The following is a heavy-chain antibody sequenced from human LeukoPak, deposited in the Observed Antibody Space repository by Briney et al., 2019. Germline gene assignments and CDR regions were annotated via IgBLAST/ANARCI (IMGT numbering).Heavy chain of an antibody. D-gene: IGHD6-19*01. V-gene: IGHV3-74*01. Sequence: GGSLRLSCEASGLTFSSYWMHWVRQASGKGLVWVSRINSDGSITSYADSVKGRFTISRDNAKNTLYLQMNSLRVEDTAMYYCARDGILVAGTVDWFDPWGQGTLVTVSS. CDR1: GLTFSSYW. CDR2: INSDGSIT. J-gene: IGHJ5*02. CDR3: ARDGILVAGTVDWFDP.